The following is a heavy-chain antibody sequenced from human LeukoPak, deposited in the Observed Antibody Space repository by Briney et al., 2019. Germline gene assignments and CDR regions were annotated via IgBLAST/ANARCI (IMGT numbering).Heavy chain of an antibody. Sequence: SETLSLACTVSGGSISSYYWSWIRQPPGKGLEWIGYIYYSGSTNYNPSLKSRVTISVDTSKNQFSLKLSSVTAADTAVYYCARSIAARVFDYWGQGTLDTVSS. CDR3: ARSIAARVFDY. CDR1: GGSISSYY. J-gene: IGHJ4*02. CDR2: IYYSGST. V-gene: IGHV4-59*01. D-gene: IGHD6-6*01.